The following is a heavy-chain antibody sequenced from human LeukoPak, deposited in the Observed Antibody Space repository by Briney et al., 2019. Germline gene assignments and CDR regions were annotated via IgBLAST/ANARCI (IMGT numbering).Heavy chain of an antibody. V-gene: IGHV4-34*01. CDR1: GGSISSYY. CDR2: INHSGST. Sequence: SETLSLTCTVSGGSISSYYWSWIRQPPGKGLEWIGEINHSGSTNYNPSLKSRVTISVDTSKNQFSLKLSSVTAADTAVYYCARGGRIAVAGTTLGYFQHWGQGTLVTVSS. CDR3: ARGGRIAVAGTTLGYFQH. D-gene: IGHD6-19*01. J-gene: IGHJ1*01.